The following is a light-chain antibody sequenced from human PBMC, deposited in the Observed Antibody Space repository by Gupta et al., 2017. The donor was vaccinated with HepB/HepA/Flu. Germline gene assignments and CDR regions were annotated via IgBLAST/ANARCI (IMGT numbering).Light chain of an antibody. Sequence: DIVMTQSPDSLAVSLGERATINCKSSQTVLSSSNNMNYLAWYQQKPGQPPKLLIYRASTRESGGPDRLSGSGSGTDFTLTINSRQAEDVAVYYCQQSYTAPITFGKGTRLKIK. CDR3: QQSYTAPIT. J-gene: IGKJ5*01. CDR1: QTVLSSSNNMNY. V-gene: IGKV4-1*01. CDR2: RAS.